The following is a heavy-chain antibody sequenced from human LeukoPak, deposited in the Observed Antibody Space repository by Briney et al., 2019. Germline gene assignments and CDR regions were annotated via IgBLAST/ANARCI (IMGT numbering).Heavy chain of an antibody. CDR3: VKDQYYYGSGSLSMAP. CDR2: ISGSGGST. D-gene: IGHD3-10*01. V-gene: IGHV3-23*01. Sequence: GGSLRLSCAASGFTFSSYAMSWVRQAPGKGLEWVLAISGSGGSTYYADSVKGRFTISRDNSKNTLYLQMNSLRAEDTAVYYCVKDQYYYGSGSLSMAPWGQGTLVTVSS. CDR1: GFTFSSYA. J-gene: IGHJ5*02.